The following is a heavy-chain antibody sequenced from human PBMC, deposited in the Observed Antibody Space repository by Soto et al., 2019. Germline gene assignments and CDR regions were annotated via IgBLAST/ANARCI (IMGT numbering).Heavy chain of an antibody. D-gene: IGHD4-4*01. CDR3: VRDSKVNPEEGGDY. CDR1: GFSFRSYW. Sequence: EVQLVESGGGSVQPGGSLRLSCVASGFSFRSYWMAWVRQAPGKGLEWVANIKPDGSEKYHVDSVEGRFTISRDNAKDSLYLHLNSLRAEDAAVYYCVRDSKVNPEEGGDYWGRGTLVSVSS. J-gene: IGHJ4*02. CDR2: IKPDGSEK. V-gene: IGHV3-7*01.